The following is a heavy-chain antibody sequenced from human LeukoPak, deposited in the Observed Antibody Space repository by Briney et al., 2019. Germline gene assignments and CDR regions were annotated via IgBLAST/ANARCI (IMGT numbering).Heavy chain of an antibody. CDR3: ARASILPRSFGGSCFAPLDY. D-gene: IGHD2-15*01. Sequence: GESLKISCAASGFNFSHYTMTWVRQAPGKGLEWVSSISSGGRYIYYSDSLRGRFTVSRDDATNSLSLLMNSLRAEDTALYYCARASILPRSFGGSCFAPLDYWGQGSLVTVSS. V-gene: IGHV3-21*01. CDR2: ISSGGRYI. J-gene: IGHJ4*02. CDR1: GFNFSHYT.